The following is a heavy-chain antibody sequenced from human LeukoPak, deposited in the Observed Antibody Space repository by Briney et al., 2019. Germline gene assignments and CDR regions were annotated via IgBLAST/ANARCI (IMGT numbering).Heavy chain of an antibody. CDR3: VRANYGGSFDY. CDR1: GFTFSYYG. CDR2: ISYDGSNT. V-gene: IGHV3-30*03. Sequence: GGSLRLSCAASGFTFSYYGVHWVRQAPGKGLEWVALISYDGSNTYYADSVRGRFTISRDNSKNTLYLQMYSLRAEDTAVYYCVRANYGGSFDYWGQGTLVTVSS. D-gene: IGHD4-23*01. J-gene: IGHJ4*02.